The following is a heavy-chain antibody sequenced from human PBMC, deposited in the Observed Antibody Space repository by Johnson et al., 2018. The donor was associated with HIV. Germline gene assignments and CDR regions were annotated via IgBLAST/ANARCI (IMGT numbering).Heavy chain of an antibody. CDR3: AKVSQQQLGACNS. V-gene: IGHV3-30*02. Sequence: QVQLVESGGGLVQPGGSLRLSCAASGFTFSSYGMHWVRQAPGKGLEWVAVIRCDGSNKYYADSVKGRFTISRDNSKNTLYLQMNSLRAEDTAVYYCAKVSQQQLGACNSWGQETMVTVTS. CDR1: GFTFSSYG. CDR2: IRCDGSNK. J-gene: IGHJ3*01. D-gene: IGHD6-6*01.